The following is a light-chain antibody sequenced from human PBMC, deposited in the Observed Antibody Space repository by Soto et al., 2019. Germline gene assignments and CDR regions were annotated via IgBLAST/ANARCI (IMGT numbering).Light chain of an antibody. CDR1: QSILYNSNNKNY. J-gene: IGKJ2*01. CDR2: WAS. CDR3: LQYYNSPYT. Sequence: DIVMTQSPDSLAVSLGERATINCKSSQSILYNSNNKNYLAWYQQKSGQPPKLLFYWASTRESGVPDRFGGSGSGTDFTLTISSLQAVDVAVYYCLQYYNSPYTFGQGTKLEMK. V-gene: IGKV4-1*01.